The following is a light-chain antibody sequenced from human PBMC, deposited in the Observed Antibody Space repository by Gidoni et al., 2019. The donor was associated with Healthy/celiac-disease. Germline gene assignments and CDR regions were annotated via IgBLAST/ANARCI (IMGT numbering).Light chain of an antibody. CDR2: GAS. Sequence: EIVLTQSPGTLSLSPGERATLSCRARQRVSSSYLAWYQQKPGQAPRLLIYGASSRATGIPDRFSGSGSGTDFTLTISRLEPEDFAVYYCQQYDSSPQTFXPXTKVDIK. CDR3: QQYDSSPQT. CDR1: QRVSSSY. V-gene: IGKV3-20*01. J-gene: IGKJ3*01.